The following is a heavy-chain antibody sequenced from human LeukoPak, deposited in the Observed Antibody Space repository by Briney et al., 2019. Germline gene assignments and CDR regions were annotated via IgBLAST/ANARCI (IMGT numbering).Heavy chain of an antibody. Sequence: PSETLSLTCTVSGASISGTAYYWGWVRQPPRKGLEWIGNIYYSGSTYYNASLQSRVTMSIDTSKNQFSLRLSSVTAADTAMYFCAKSGGYGLIDYWGQGTLVTVSS. J-gene: IGHJ4*02. CDR3: AKSGGYGLIDY. D-gene: IGHD1-26*01. CDR1: GASISGTAYY. CDR2: IYYSGST. V-gene: IGHV4-39*01.